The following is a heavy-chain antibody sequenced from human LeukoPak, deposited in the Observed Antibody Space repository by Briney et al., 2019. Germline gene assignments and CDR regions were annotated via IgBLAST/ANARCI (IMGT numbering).Heavy chain of an antibody. D-gene: IGHD2-15*01. V-gene: IGHV4-39*07. CDR3: AKIRLEESATGY. J-gene: IGHJ4*02. CDR1: GGSISSFSYY. Sequence: SETLSLTCTVSGGSISSFSYYWGWIRQPPGKGLEWIGSIYYSGSTYYNPSLKSRVTISVDTSKNQSSLKLSSVTAADTAVYYCAKIRLEESATGYWGQGTLVTVSS. CDR2: IYYSGST.